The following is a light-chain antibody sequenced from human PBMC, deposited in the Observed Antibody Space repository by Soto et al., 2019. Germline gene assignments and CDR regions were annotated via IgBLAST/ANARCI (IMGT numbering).Light chain of an antibody. CDR1: QSIGNY. V-gene: IGKV3-11*01. CDR2: ATS. J-gene: IGKJ3*01. CDR3: QQRSSWPFT. Sequence: EVVLTQYPATLSLSPGEGATLSCRASQSIGNYLACYQQKPGQAPRLLIYATSNRATGIPARFSGSGSGTDFTLTISSLEPEDFAVYYCQQRSSWPFTFGPGTKVDIK.